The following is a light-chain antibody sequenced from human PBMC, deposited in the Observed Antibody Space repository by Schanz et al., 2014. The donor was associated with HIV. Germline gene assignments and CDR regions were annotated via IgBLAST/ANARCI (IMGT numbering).Light chain of an antibody. V-gene: IGKV3-20*01. CDR1: QRLSSSY. J-gene: IGKJ4*01. CDR2: ATS. Sequence: EIVLTQSPGSLSLSPGGRATLSCGASQRLSSSYLAWYQQKRDQPPRLVIYATSTRAAGIPDRCSGNGSGTDFTLTISSLEPEDFAVYYCQYFGNSGGTFGGGTKVEIK. CDR3: QYFGNSGGT.